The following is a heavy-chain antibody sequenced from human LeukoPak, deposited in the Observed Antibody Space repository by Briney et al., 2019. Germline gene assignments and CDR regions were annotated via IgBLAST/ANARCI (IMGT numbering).Heavy chain of an antibody. CDR1: GFTFSSYS. D-gene: IGHD6-6*01. CDR3: ARDFHSAPGPFAY. CDR2: ISSSSSYI. Sequence: PGGSLRLSCAASGFTFSSYSMNWVRQAPGKGLEWVSSISSSSSYIYYADSVKGRFTISRDNAKNSLYLQMNSLRAEDTAVYYCARDFHSAPGPFAYWGQGTLVTVSS. J-gene: IGHJ4*02. V-gene: IGHV3-21*01.